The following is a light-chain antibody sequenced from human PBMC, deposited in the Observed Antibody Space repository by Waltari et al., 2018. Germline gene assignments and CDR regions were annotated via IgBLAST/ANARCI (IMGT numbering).Light chain of an antibody. CDR1: QSVSSSY. Sequence: EIVFTHSPGTLSLSQGNRAALSCRASQSVSSSYLAWYQQKPGQAPRLLIYGASSRAPGIPDRFSGSGSGTDFTLTISRLEPEDFALFYCQQFGSSPPMYTFGQGTKLEIK. V-gene: IGKV3-20*01. J-gene: IGKJ2*01. CDR2: GAS. CDR3: QQFGSSPPMYT.